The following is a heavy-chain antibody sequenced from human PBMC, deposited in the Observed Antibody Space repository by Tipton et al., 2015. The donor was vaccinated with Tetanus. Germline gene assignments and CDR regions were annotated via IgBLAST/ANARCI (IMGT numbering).Heavy chain of an antibody. CDR3: ARGRGGSWFYA. CDR1: GFTFTNYV. J-gene: IGHJ3*01. D-gene: IGHD6-13*01. CDR2: INLDGSRE. Sequence: SLRLSCAASGFTFTNYVMTWVRQAPGKGLEWVANINLDGSREDYVDSVKGRFTISRDNAKNSLYLQMSSLRAEDTALYYCARGRGGSWFYAWGQGTMVIVSS. V-gene: IGHV3-7*01.